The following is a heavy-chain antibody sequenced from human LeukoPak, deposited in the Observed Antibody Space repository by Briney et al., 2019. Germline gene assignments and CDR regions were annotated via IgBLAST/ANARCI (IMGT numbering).Heavy chain of an antibody. J-gene: IGHJ4*02. CDR1: GGSFSGYY. CDR2: INHSGST. D-gene: IGHD3-22*01. CDR3: ARIPPLDSSGYFTLFDY. Sequence: ASETLSLTCAAYGGSFSGYYWSWIRQPPGKGLEWIGEINHSGSTNYNPSLKSRVTISVDTSKNQFSLKLSSVTAADTAVYYCARIPPLDSSGYFTLFDYWGQGTLVTVSS. V-gene: IGHV4-34*01.